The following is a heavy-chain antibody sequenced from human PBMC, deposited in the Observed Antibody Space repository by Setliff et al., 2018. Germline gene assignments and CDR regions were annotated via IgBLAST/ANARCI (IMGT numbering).Heavy chain of an antibody. CDR2: IYTSGTT. CDR3: ARAISGWYSAHYYYMDV. D-gene: IGHD6-19*01. CDR1: GGSISSGSDY. V-gene: IGHV4-61*09. Sequence: PSETLSLTCSVSGGSISSGSDYWTWIRQPAGKGLEWIGHIYTSGTTSYNPSRKSRVTISLDTSKNHFSLNLSSVTATDTAVYYCARAISGWYSAHYYYMDVWGKGTTVTVSS. J-gene: IGHJ6*03.